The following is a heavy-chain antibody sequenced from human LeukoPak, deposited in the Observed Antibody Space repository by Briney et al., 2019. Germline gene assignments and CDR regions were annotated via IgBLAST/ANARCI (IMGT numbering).Heavy chain of an antibody. CDR1: GFTFSSYS. D-gene: IGHD1-26*01. CDR2: ISSSSSYI. V-gene: IGHV3-21*01. Sequence: PGGSLRLSCAASGFTFSSYSMNWVRQAPGKGLEWVSSISSSSSYIYYADSVKGRFTISRDNAKNSLYLQMNSLRAEDTAVYYCARIAVGATYCLDYWGQGTLVTVSS. CDR3: ARIAVGATYCLDY. J-gene: IGHJ4*02.